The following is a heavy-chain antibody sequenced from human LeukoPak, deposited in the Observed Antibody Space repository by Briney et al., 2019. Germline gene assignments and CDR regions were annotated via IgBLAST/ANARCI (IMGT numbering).Heavy chain of an antibody. D-gene: IGHD5-18*01. V-gene: IGHV4-34*01. CDR1: GGSFSGYY. CDR3: ARGLPGRGYSYGAGEFDY. Sequence: SETLSLTCAVYGGSFSGYYWSWIRQPPGKGLEWIGEINHSGSTNYNPSLKSRVTISVDTSKNQFSLKLSSVTAADTAVYYCARGLPGRGYSYGAGEFDYWGQGTLVTVSS. J-gene: IGHJ4*02. CDR2: INHSGST.